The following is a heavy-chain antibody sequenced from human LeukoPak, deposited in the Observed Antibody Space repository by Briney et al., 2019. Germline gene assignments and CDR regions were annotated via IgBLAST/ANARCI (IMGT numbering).Heavy chain of an antibody. CDR2: INHSGST. CDR1: GGSFSGYY. Sequence: SETLSLTCAVYGGSFSGYYWSWIRQPPGKGLEWIGEINHSGSTNQNPSLKSRVTISVDTSENQFSLKMRSVTAADTAVYYCARARGTEAIDYWGQGTLVTVSS. D-gene: IGHD6-25*01. CDR3: ARARGTEAIDY. V-gene: IGHV4-34*01. J-gene: IGHJ4*02.